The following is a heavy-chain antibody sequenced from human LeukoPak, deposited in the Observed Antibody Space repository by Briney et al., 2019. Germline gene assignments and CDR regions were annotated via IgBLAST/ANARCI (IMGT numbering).Heavy chain of an antibody. D-gene: IGHD1-1*01. CDR3: AKDRNWNDAGYYFDY. V-gene: IGHV3-9*01. CDR1: GFTFDDYA. J-gene: IGHJ4*02. Sequence: GGSLRLSCAASGFTFDDYAMHWVRQAPGKGLEWVSGISWNSGSIGYADSVKGRFTISRDNAKNSLYLQMNSLRAEDTALYYCAKDRNWNDAGYYFDYWGQGTLVTVS. CDR2: ISWNSGSI.